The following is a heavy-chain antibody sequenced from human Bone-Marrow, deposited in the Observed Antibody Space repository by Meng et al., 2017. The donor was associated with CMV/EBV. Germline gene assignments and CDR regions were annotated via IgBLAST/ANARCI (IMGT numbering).Heavy chain of an antibody. CDR1: GYTFTSYD. Sequence: ASVKVSCKASGYTFTSYDINWVRQATGQGLEWMGWMNPNSGNTGYAQKFQGRVTMTRDTSISTAYMELSRLRSDDTAVYYCARTAGGSYYHFDYWGQGTLVTVSS. CDR3: ARTAGGSYYHFDY. CDR2: MNPNSGNT. J-gene: IGHJ4*02. D-gene: IGHD1-26*01. V-gene: IGHV1-8*01.